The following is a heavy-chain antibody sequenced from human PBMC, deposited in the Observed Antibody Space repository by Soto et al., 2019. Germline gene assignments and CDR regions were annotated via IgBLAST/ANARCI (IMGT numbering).Heavy chain of an antibody. J-gene: IGHJ3*02. CDR3: ARDETDDAFDI. CDR2: IIPIGDTT. CDR1: GGTFSNSG. Sequence: SVKVSCKASGGTFSNSGISWVRQAPGRGLEWMGGIIPIGDTTNYAQKLQGRVTIIRDKSTSTVYMELSRLRSDDTAVYYCARDETDDAFDIWGQGTMVTVSS. V-gene: IGHV1-69*05. D-gene: IGHD1-1*01.